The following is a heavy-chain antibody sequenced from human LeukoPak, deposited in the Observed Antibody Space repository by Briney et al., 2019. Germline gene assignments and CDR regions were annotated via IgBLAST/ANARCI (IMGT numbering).Heavy chain of an antibody. CDR3: AKPSYGSGIFDY. V-gene: IGHV3-48*03. J-gene: IGHJ4*02. Sequence: GGSLRLSCAASGLTFSSYEMNWVRQAPGKGLEWVSYISSSGSTTYYADSVKGRFIISRDNSKSTLYLQMNSLRTEDTAVYYCAKPSYGSGIFDYWGQGSLVTVSS. CDR1: GLTFSSYE. D-gene: IGHD3-10*01. CDR2: ISSSGSTT.